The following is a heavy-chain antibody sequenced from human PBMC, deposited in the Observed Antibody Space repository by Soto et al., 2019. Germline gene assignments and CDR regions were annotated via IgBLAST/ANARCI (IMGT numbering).Heavy chain of an antibody. CDR2: IYSGGST. Sequence: GGSLRLSCAASGFTVSSNYMSWVRQAPGKGLELVSVIYSGGSTYYADSVKGRFTISRHNSKNTLYLQMNSLRAVDTAVYYCARDRGAGNNWFDTWGQRSLVTVSS. CDR3: ARDRGAGNNWFDT. CDR1: GFTVSSNY. J-gene: IGHJ5*02. V-gene: IGHV3-53*04. D-gene: IGHD1-26*01.